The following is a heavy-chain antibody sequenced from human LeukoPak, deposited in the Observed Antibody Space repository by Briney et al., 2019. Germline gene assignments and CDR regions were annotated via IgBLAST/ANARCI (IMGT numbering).Heavy chain of an antibody. D-gene: IGHD2-15*01. CDR1: GFTFSSYA. V-gene: IGHV3-23*01. CDR2: LVGSGGGT. CDR3: AKDPRSDYCSGGYCYLDY. J-gene: IGHJ4*02. Sequence: PGGSLRLSCAASGFTFSSYAMNWVRQAPGKGLEWVSSLVGSGGGTFYAGSVRGRFTISRDNSKNTLYLQMNSLRAEDSAVYYCAKDPRSDYCSGGYCYLDYWGQGTLVTVSS.